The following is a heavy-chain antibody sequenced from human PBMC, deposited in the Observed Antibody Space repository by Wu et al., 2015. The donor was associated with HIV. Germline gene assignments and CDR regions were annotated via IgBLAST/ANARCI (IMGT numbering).Heavy chain of an antibody. D-gene: IGHD4-11*01. CDR1: GGTFSSYA. J-gene: IGHJ3*02. V-gene: IGHV1-69*12. CDR2: IIPIFGTA. Sequence: QVQLVQSGAXVKKPGSSVKVSCKASGGTFSSYAISWVRQAPGQGLEWMGGIIPIFGTANYAQKFQGRVTITADESTSTAYMELSSLRSEDTAVYYCARPREYSNYGDDAFDIWGQGTMVTVSS. CDR3: ARPREYSNYGDDAFDI.